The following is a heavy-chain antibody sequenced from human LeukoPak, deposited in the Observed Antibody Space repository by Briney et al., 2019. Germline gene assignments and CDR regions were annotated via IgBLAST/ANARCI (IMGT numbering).Heavy chain of an antibody. CDR2: ISYDGRNK. V-gene: IGHV3-30*04. CDR3: ATDGD. Sequence: PEKSLRLSGAASGFTFSNYALQWVRQVLSKGLEWVAVISYDGRNKYYADSVKGRFTISRDNSKNTLYLHMNSLRGDDTAMYYCATDGDWGQGTLVTVSS. CDR1: GFTFSNYA. J-gene: IGHJ4*02.